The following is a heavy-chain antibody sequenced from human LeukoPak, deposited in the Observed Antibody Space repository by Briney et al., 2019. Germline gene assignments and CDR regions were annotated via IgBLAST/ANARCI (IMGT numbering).Heavy chain of an antibody. V-gene: IGHV3-21*01. CDR3: ARLDSGSYYTAIDY. J-gene: IGHJ4*02. D-gene: IGHD1-26*01. CDR2: ISSSSSYI. CDR1: GSTLSNYA. Sequence: GGSLRLSCAASGSTLSNYAISWVRQAPGKGLEWVSSISSSSSYIYYADSVKGRFTVSRDNAKNSLYLQMNSLRAEDTAVYYCARLDSGSYYTAIDYWGQGTLVTVSS.